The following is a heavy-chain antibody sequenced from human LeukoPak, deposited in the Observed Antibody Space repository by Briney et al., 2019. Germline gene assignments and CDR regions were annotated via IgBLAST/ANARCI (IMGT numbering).Heavy chain of an antibody. CDR1: GGSFSGYY. CDR3: ARVGSYGDYGIDY. D-gene: IGHD4-17*01. Sequence: SETLSLTCAVYGGSFSGYYWSWIRQPPGKGLEWIGYIYYSGSTNYNPSLKSRVTISVDTSKNQFSLKLSSVTAADTAVYYCARVGSYGDYGIDYWGQGTLVTVSS. V-gene: IGHV4-59*01. CDR2: IYYSGST. J-gene: IGHJ4*02.